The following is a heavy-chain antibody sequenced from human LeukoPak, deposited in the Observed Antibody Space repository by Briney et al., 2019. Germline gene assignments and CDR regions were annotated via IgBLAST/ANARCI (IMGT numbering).Heavy chain of an antibody. CDR1: GFTVSSNY. V-gene: IGHV3-53*01. CDR2: IYSGGST. D-gene: IGHD2-15*01. CDR3: ARLPHGAYYYYYLDV. J-gene: IGHJ6*03. Sequence: GGSLRLSCAASGFTVSSNYMSWVRQAPGKGLEWVSVIYSGGSTYYADSVKGRFTVSRDNSENTLYLQMNSLRAEDTAVYYCARLPHGAYYYYYLDVWGKGTTVTVSS.